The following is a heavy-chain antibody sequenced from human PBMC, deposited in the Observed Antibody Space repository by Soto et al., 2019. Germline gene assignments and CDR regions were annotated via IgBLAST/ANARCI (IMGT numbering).Heavy chain of an antibody. V-gene: IGHV5-10-1*01. CDR2: IDPSDSYT. J-gene: IGHJ6*02. Sequence: GESLKISCKGSGYSFTSYWISWVRQMPGKGLEWMGRIDPSDSYTNCSPSFQGHVTISADKSISTAYLQWSSLKASDTAMYYCARKGYCSSTSCYTAGVYYGMDVWGQGTTVTVSS. D-gene: IGHD2-2*02. CDR3: ARKGYCSSTSCYTAGVYYGMDV. CDR1: GYSFTSYW.